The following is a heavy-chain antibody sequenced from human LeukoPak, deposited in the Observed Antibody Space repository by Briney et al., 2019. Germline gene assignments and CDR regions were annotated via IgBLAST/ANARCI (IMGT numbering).Heavy chain of an antibody. CDR2: ISGSGGST. CDR3: AKDHYYDSSGYYYGDY. V-gene: IGHV3-23*01. D-gene: IGHD3-22*01. J-gene: IGHJ4*02. CDR1: GFTFSSYA. Sequence: PGGSLRLSCVASGFTFSSYAMSWVRQAPGKGLEWVSAISGSGGSTYYADSVKGRFTISRDNSKNTLYLQMNSLRAEDTAVYYCAKDHYYDSSGYYYGDYWGQGTLVTVSS.